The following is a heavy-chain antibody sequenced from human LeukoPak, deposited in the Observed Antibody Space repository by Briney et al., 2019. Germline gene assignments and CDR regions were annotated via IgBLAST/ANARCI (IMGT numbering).Heavy chain of an antibody. V-gene: IGHV3-23*01. Sequence: PGGSLRLSCAASGFTFSRYAMSWVRQAPGKGLEWVSAISGGGDETYYADSVKGRFTISRDNSKSTMFLQVNSLRAEDTAIYYCAKEGSVAGPTAFDYWGQGVLVTVSS. D-gene: IGHD6-19*01. CDR3: AKEGSVAGPTAFDY. CDR1: GFTFSRYA. J-gene: IGHJ4*02. CDR2: ISGGGDET.